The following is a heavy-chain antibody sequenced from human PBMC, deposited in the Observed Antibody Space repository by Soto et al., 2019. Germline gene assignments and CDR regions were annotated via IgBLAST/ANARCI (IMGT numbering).Heavy chain of an antibody. CDR1: GFTFSSYA. CDR2: ISYDGSNK. V-gene: IGHV3-30-3*01. Sequence: QVQLVESGGGVVQPGRSLRLSCAASGFTFSSYAMHWVRQAPGKGLEWVAVISYDGSNKYYADSVKGRFTISRDNSKNTLYLQMNSLRAEDTAVYYSARDSFSGWYTSYFDYWGQGTLVTVSS. J-gene: IGHJ4*02. D-gene: IGHD6-19*01. CDR3: ARDSFSGWYTSYFDY.